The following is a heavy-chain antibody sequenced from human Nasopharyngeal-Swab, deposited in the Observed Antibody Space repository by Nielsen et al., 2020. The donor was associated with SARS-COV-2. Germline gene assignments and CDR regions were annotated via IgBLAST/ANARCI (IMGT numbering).Heavy chain of an antibody. CDR1: GFTFSSYA. V-gene: IGHV3-30-3*01. J-gene: IGHJ2*01. D-gene: IGHD4-23*01. CDR3: ASAYGGSYWYFDL. Sequence: GESLKISCAASGFTFSSYAMHWVRQAPGKGLEWVAVISYDGSNKYYADSVKGRFTISRDNSKNTLYLQMNSLRAEDTAVHYCASAYGGSYWYFDLWGRGTLVTVSS. CDR2: ISYDGSNK.